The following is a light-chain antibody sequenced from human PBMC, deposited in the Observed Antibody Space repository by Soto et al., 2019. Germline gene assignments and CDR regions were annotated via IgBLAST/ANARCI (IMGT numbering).Light chain of an antibody. V-gene: IGLV2-14*01. Sequence: QSALTQPASVSGSPGQSIAISCTGTSSDGGGYNYVSWYQQHPGKAPKLVIYEVSNRPSGVSNRFSGSKSGNTASLTISGLQAEDEADYYCSSYTSSSIDYVFGTGSKVTVL. CDR3: SSYTSSSIDYV. CDR2: EVS. J-gene: IGLJ1*01. CDR1: SSDGGGYNY.